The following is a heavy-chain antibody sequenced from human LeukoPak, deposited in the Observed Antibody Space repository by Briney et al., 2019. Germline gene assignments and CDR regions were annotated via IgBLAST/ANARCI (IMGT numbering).Heavy chain of an antibody. CDR2: FDPEDGET. Sequence: GASVKVSCKVSGYTLTELSMHWVRQAPGIGLEWMGGFDPEDGETIYAQKFQGRVTMTEDTSTDTAYMELSSLRSEDTAVYYCATNGARGWIYFDYWGQGTLVTVSS. CDR1: GYTLTELS. V-gene: IGHV1-24*01. CDR3: ATNGARGWIYFDY. D-gene: IGHD1-26*01. J-gene: IGHJ4*02.